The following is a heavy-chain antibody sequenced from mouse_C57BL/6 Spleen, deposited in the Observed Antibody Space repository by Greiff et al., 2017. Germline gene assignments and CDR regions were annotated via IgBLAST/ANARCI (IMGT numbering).Heavy chain of an antibody. CDR3: ARGPITTVPLDY. J-gene: IGHJ2*01. Sequence: ESGPGLVKPSQSLSLTCSVTGYSITSGYYWNWIRQFPGNKLEWMGYISYDGSNNYNPSLKNRISITRDTSKNQFFLKLNSVTTEDTATYYCARGPITTVPLDYWGQGTTLTVSS. V-gene: IGHV3-6*01. CDR2: ISYDGSN. CDR1: GYSITSGYY. D-gene: IGHD1-1*01.